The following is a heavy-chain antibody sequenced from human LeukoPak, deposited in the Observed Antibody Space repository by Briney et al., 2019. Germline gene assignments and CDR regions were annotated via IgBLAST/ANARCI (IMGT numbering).Heavy chain of an antibody. CDR3: ASGYFGYYFDY. Sequence: PSATLSLTCTVSGHSISSSRHYWGWIRQPPGKGLEWIGTIYYSGTTYYDPSLKSRVTISVDTSKNQFSLKLSSVTAADTAVYYCASGYFGYYFDYWGQGTLVTVSS. CDR2: IYYSGTT. CDR1: GHSISSSRHY. D-gene: IGHD3-22*01. J-gene: IGHJ4*02. V-gene: IGHV4-39*07.